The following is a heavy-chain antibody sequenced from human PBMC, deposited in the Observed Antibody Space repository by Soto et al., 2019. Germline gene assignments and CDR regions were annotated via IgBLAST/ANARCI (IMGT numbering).Heavy chain of an antibody. CDR2: ISSGGSYI. V-gene: IGHV3-48*03. CDR3: ARGKIAGVVIRGFDI. CDR1: GFTFSSYE. J-gene: IGHJ3*02. D-gene: IGHD3-3*01. Sequence: EVQLVESGGGLVQPGGSLRLSCAASGFTFSSYEMNWVRQAPGKGLEWVSYISSGGSYIYYADSVKGRFTISRDNAKNSLYLQMNSLRAEDTAVYYCARGKIAGVVIRGFDIWGQGTMVTVSS.